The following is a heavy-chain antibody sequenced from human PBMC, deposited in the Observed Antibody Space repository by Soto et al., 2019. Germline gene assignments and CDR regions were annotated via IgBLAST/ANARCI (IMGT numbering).Heavy chain of an antibody. V-gene: IGHV3-9*01. CDR2: ISWNRGSI. J-gene: IGHJ4*02. CDR1: GFTFDDYA. CDR3: AKGLYSSSRVCDY. Sequence: EVQLVESGGGLVQPGRSLRLSCAASGFTFDDYAMHWVRQAPGKGLEWVSGISWNRGSIGYADSVKGRFTISRDNAKNSLYLQMSSLRAEDTALYYCAKGLYSSSRVCDYWGQGTLVTVSS. D-gene: IGHD6-13*01.